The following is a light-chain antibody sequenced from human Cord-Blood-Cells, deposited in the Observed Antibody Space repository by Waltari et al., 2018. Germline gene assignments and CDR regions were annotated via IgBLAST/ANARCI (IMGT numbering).Light chain of an antibody. J-gene: IGLJ1*01. CDR2: DDS. CDR3: QVWDSSSDHYV. Sequence: SSVLTPPPSVSWAPGQPATITCGGNKIGSKSVNWYQQKPGQAPVLVVYDDSARPSGIPERFSGSNSGNTATLTISRVEAGDEADYYCQVWDSSSDHYVFGTGTKVTVL. V-gene: IGLV3-21*02. CDR1: KIGSKS.